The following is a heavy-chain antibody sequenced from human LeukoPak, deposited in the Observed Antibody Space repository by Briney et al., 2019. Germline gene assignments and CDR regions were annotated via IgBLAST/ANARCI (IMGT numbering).Heavy chain of an antibody. D-gene: IGHD3-16*01. CDR1: GYTFTSYA. V-gene: IGHV1-3*01. CDR2: INVGNGNT. Sequence: GASVKVSCKASGYTFTSYAMHWVRQAPGQRLEWMGWINVGNGNTKYSQKFQGRVTITRDTSASTAYMELSSLRSEDTAVYYCARWGAITSLDYWGQGTLVTVSS. CDR3: ARWGAITSLDY. J-gene: IGHJ4*02.